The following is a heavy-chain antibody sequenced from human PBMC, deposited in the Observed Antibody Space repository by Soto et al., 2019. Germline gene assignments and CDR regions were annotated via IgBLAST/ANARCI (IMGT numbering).Heavy chain of an antibody. CDR3: VRGSGWYLVDP. V-gene: IGHV3-74*01. J-gene: IGHJ5*02. CDR1: GVTFRTYW. D-gene: IGHD6-19*01. Sequence: EVQVEESGGGLVQPGGSLRVSCAASGVTFRTYWMHWVRQAPGKGLVWVSRINSDGSDTSYADSVKGRFTISRDNDKNTVHLEMKSLRVEDTAIYYCVRGSGWYLVDPWGQGTLVTVSS. CDR2: INSDGSDT.